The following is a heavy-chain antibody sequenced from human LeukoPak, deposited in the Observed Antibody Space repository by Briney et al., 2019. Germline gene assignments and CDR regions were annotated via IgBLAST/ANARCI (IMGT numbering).Heavy chain of an antibody. V-gene: IGHV4-34*01. CDR1: GGSFSGYY. CDR3: ARVEIYYDFWSGSNWFDP. Sequence: PSETLSLTCAVYGGSFSGYYWSWIRQPPGKGLEWIGEINHSGSTNYNPSLKSRVTISVDTSKNQFSLKLSSVTAADTAVYYCARVEIYYDFWSGSNWFDPWGQGTLVTVSP. D-gene: IGHD3-3*01. J-gene: IGHJ5*02. CDR2: INHSGST.